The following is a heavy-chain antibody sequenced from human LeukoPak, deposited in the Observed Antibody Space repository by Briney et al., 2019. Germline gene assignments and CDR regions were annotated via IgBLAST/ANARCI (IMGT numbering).Heavy chain of an antibody. V-gene: IGHV3-66*01. D-gene: IGHD3-10*01. CDR2: IYSGGAT. CDR1: GLTVSNNY. CDR3: ARGQRLLWFRVTNWFDP. J-gene: IGHJ5*02. Sequence: GGSLRLSCAVSGLTVSNNYMIWVRQAPGKGLECVSLIYSGGATSYADSVKGRFTISRDNSQNMLYLQMNSLRVEDTAVYYCARGQRLLWFRVTNWFDPWGQGTLVTVSS.